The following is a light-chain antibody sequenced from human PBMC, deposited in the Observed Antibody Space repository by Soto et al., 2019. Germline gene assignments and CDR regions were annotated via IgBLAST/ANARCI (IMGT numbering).Light chain of an antibody. CDR1: SSDVDGYNY. Sequence: QSALTQPASVSGSPGQSITISCTATSSDVDGYNYVSWYQQHPNKAPKLMIYDVSNRPSGVSNRFSGSKSGNTASLTISGLQTEDEADYYCSSYTTSSRVFGTGTKVTVL. CDR2: DVS. J-gene: IGLJ1*01. CDR3: SSYTTSSRV. V-gene: IGLV2-14*03.